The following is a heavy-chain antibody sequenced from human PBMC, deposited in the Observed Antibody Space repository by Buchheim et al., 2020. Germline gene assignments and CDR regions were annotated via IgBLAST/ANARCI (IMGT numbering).Heavy chain of an antibody. CDR3: ARDPRSGLPGDYYYYGMDV. CDR2: IYYSGST. V-gene: IGHV4-31*03. D-gene: IGHD5-18*01. CDR1: GGSISSGGYY. Sequence: QVQLQESGPGLVKPSQPLSLTCTVSGGSISSGGYYWSWIRQHPGKGLEWIGYIYYSGSTYYNASLKSRVTISVDTTKNQFSLKLSAVTAADTAVYYCARDPRSGLPGDYYYYGMDVWGQGTT. J-gene: IGHJ6*02.